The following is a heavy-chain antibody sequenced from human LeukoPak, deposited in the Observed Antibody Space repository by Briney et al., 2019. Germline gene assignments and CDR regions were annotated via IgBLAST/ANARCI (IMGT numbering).Heavy chain of an antibody. J-gene: IGHJ5*02. V-gene: IGHV3-7*01. CDR2: IDQHGGDK. CDR1: RFTFRSSW. Sequence: GGSLRLSCAAPRFTFRSSWMSWVRQVPGKGLEWVATIDQHGGDKFSVDSVKGRFIISRDNAKNSVYLQMNSLTVEDTAVYYCARSSLGWFDPWGQGTLVTVSS. CDR3: ARSSLGWFDP. D-gene: IGHD7-27*01.